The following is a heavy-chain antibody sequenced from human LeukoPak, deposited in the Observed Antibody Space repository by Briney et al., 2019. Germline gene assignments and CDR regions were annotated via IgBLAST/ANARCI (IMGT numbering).Heavy chain of an antibody. Sequence: SETLSLTCTVSGGSISSGGYYWSWIRQHPGKGLEWIRYIYYSGSTYYNPSLKSRVTISVDTSKNQFSLKLSSVTAGDTAVYYCARVKVGYDSSGYPYFDYWGQGTLVTVSS. CDR3: ARVKVGYDSSGYPYFDY. CDR2: IYYSGST. J-gene: IGHJ4*02. V-gene: IGHV4-31*03. CDR1: GGSISSGGYY. D-gene: IGHD3-22*01.